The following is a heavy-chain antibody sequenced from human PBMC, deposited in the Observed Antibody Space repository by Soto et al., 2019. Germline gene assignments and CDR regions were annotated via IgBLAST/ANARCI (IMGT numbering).Heavy chain of an antibody. D-gene: IGHD2-2*01. CDR2: ISGSGGST. CDR1: GFTFSSYA. J-gene: IGHJ4*02. V-gene: IGHV3-23*01. CDR3: AKRRLVPAAMQAYFFDY. Sequence: GGSLSLSCAASGFTFSSYAMSWVRQAPGKGLEWVSAISGSGGSTYYADSVKGRFTISRDNSKNTLYLQRNSLRAEDTAVYYCAKRRLVPAAMQAYFFDYWGQGNLVTVS.